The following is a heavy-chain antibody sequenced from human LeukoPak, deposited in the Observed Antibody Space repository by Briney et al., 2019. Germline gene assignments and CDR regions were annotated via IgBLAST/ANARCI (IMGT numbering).Heavy chain of an antibody. CDR3: AELPRD. CDR1: GGSMNHHY. CDR2: IYDSGTSATT. V-gene: IGHV4-59*11. D-gene: IGHD4-23*01. Sequence: SETLSLTCTVSGGSMNHHYWSWVRQPPGKEPEWIAYIYDSGTSATTDYNAYLKSRVTISMDTCKRQFALRLDIVTATDTAVYYCAELPRDWGQGTLVTVSS. J-gene: IGHJ4*02.